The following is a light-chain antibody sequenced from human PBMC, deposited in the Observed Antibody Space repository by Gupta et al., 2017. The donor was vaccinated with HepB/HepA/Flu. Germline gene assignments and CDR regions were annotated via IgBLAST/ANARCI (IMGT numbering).Light chain of an antibody. CDR1: QSVGSSY. CDR3: QQSQQSGRSLPLS. CDR2: GAS. Sequence: EIVMTPSPGTLSLSPGERATLSCRASQSVGSSYLAWYQPKPGQAPRLLIYGASSRSSGIPDRFSGSVSGTDFTLTINRLEPEDFAVDHCQQSQQSGRSLPLSFGGGTKVEIK. J-gene: IGKJ4*01. V-gene: IGKV3-20*01.